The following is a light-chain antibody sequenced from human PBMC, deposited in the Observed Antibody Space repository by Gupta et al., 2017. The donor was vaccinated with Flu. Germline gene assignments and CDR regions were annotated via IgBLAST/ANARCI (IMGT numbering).Light chain of an antibody. Sequence: DIQMTQSPSTLSASVGDTVTLTCRASQDVSIWLAWSQQKPGRAPNLLIYKASTLESGVPSRFSGSGSGTEFTLTITNLQPEEFATYYCQQYSSYSLTFGGGTNVEI. V-gene: IGKV1-5*03. CDR3: QQYSSYSLT. CDR2: KAS. J-gene: IGKJ4*01. CDR1: QDVSIW.